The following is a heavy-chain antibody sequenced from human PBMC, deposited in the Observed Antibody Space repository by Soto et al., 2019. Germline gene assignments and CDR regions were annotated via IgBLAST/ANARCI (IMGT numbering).Heavy chain of an antibody. D-gene: IGHD2-15*01. CDR2: INHSGST. V-gene: IGHV4-34*01. J-gene: IGHJ4*02. CDR1: GGSFSGYY. CDR3: ARMPLGYFSGGSCRLLDY. Sequence: SETLSLTCAVYGGSFSGYYWSWIRQPPGKGLEWIGEINHSGSTNYNPSLKSRVTISVDTSKNQFSLKLSSVTAADTAVYYCARMPLGYFSGGSCRLLDYWGQGTLVTVSS.